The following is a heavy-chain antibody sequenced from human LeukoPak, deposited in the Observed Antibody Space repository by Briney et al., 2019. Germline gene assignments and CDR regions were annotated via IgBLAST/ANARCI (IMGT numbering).Heavy chain of an antibody. CDR2: ISTDGRDI. CDR1: GFTFSRYP. D-gene: IGHD3-10*01. CDR3: ARGLHYYYYGMDV. Sequence: GGSLRLSCAASGFTFSRYPMHWVRQAPGKGLEWVTVISTDGRDIKYADSVKGRFTISRDSSKNTLSLQMNSLRDDDTAVYYCARGLHYYYYGMDVWGQGTTVTVSS. V-gene: IGHV3-30*04. J-gene: IGHJ6*02.